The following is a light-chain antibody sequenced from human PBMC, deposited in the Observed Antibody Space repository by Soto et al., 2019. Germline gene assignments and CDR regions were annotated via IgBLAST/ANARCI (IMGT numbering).Light chain of an antibody. Sequence: QSVLTQPASVSGSPGQSITISCTGTSSDVGSYNVVSWYQQHPGKAPKLLIYEVSKRPSGVSDRFSGSKSGNTASLTISGLQAEDEADYPCCSYAGSSSAYVFRTGTKVPV. J-gene: IGLJ1*01. CDR3: CSYAGSSSAYV. CDR1: SSDVGSYNV. V-gene: IGLV2-23*02. CDR2: EVS.